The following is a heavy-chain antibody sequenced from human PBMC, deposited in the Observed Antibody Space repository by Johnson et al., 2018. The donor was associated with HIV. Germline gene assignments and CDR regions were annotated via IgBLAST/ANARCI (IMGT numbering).Heavy chain of an antibody. CDR1: GFIVSNNY. CDR2: IYNGTT. Sequence: MQLVESGGGLIQAGGSLRLSCAASGFIVSNNYMSWVRQAPGKGLEWVSLIYNGTTFYADSVKGRFTISRDNSKNTLYLQMNSLRAEDTAVYYCTRESTEAFDIWGQGTMVTVSS. D-gene: IGHD1-14*01. CDR3: TRESTEAFDI. V-gene: IGHV3-53*01. J-gene: IGHJ3*02.